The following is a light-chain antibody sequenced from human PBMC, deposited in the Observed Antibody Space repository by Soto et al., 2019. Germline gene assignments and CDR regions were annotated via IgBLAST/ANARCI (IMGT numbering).Light chain of an antibody. Sequence: ENVLTQSPGTLSLSPGERATLSCRASQTISSNYLAWYQQKPGQAPRLLIYGASSRATGIPDRFSGSGSGTDFTLTISRLEPEDFAVYYCQQYGSSLSITFGQGTRLEIK. CDR3: QQYGSSLSIT. CDR1: QTISSNY. J-gene: IGKJ5*01. CDR2: GAS. V-gene: IGKV3-20*01.